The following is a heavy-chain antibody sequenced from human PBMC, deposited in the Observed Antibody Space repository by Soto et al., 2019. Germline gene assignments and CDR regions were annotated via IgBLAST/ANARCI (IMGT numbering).Heavy chain of an antibody. D-gene: IGHD6-19*01. Sequence: AETLSLTCTVSGDSISSRNYFWGWIRQPPGKGLEWIGTILYSGSTHYNPSLKSRVTISVDTSKNQFSLKLTSVTAADTALYYCARRYGWLYFDYWGQGSLVTVSS. CDR2: ILYSGST. J-gene: IGHJ4*02. CDR3: ARRYGWLYFDY. V-gene: IGHV4-39*01. CDR1: GDSISSRNYF.